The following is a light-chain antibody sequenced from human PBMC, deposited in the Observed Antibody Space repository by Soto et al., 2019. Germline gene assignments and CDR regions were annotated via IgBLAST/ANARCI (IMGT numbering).Light chain of an antibody. CDR1: QRVSSSY. CDR3: QQYGTSPWT. Sequence: EIVLTQSPGTLSLSPGERATLSCRASQRVSSSYLAWYQQKPGQAPRLLIFGASRRATGIPDRFSGRGSGTDFTLTISRLEPDDFAVYYCQQYGTSPWTFGQGTKVEIK. V-gene: IGKV3-20*01. CDR2: GAS. J-gene: IGKJ1*01.